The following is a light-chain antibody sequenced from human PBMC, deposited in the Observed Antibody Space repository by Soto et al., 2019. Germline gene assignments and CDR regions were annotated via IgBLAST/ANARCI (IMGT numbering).Light chain of an antibody. J-gene: IGLJ2*01. Sequence: QSVLTQSPSASGTPGQRVSISCSGSTSNIGTNTVSWYQHVPGTAPKLLIYSNNQRPSGVPDRFSGSKYGTSASLAISGLQSEDEADYYCAAWDDSLNVVVFGGRTKLTVL. CDR2: SNN. CDR1: TSNIGTNT. CDR3: AAWDDSLNVVV. V-gene: IGLV1-44*01.